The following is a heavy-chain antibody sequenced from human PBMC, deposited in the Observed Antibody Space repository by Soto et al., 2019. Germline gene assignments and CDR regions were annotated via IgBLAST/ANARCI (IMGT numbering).Heavy chain of an antibody. CDR3: ARDPFIGNTDYGLDV. CDR1: GFTFRDYW. CDR2: INHDGTDT. J-gene: IGHJ6*02. Sequence: EVQLVESGGGLVQPGGSLVVSCAASGFTFRDYWMHWVRQAPGKGLVWVARINHDGTDTSYAESVQGRFVISRDNIKSTLYLEMNSLGGGDHAVYFCARDPFIGNTDYGLDVWGQGTKVTVS. D-gene: IGHD1-1*01. V-gene: IGHV3-74*01.